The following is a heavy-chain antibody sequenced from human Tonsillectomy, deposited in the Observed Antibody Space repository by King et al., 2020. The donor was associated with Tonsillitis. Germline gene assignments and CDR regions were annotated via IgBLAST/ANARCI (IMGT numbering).Heavy chain of an antibody. V-gene: IGHV4-34*01. Sequence: VQLQQWGAGLLKPSETLSLTCAVYGGSFSGYYWSWIRQPPGKGLEWIGEINHSGSTNYNPSLKSRVTISVDTSKNQFSLKLISVTAADTAVYYWARGDCSGGSCSALAFDIWGQGTMVTVSS. J-gene: IGHJ3*02. D-gene: IGHD2-15*01. CDR1: GGSFSGYY. CDR2: INHSGST. CDR3: ARGDCSGGSCSALAFDI.